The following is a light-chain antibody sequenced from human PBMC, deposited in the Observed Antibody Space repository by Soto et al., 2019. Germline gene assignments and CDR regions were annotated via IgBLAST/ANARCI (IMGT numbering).Light chain of an antibody. CDR1: QSVDIY. CDR3: QQRKIWPPLT. CDR2: DAS. J-gene: IGKJ4*01. V-gene: IGKV3-11*01. Sequence: VLTQSPATLSLSPGERATLSCRASQSVDIYLAWYQQRPGQAPRLLIYDASNRATGIPARFSGSGSGTDFTLTISSLEPEDFAVYYCQQRKIWPPLTFGGGTKVDIK.